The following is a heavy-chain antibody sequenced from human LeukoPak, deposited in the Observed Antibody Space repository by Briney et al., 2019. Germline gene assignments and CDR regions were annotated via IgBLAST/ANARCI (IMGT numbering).Heavy chain of an antibody. CDR2: IYHSGGA. CDR1: GGSFSISY. CDR3: ATNLNAYSSSWSVTAY. Sequence: SETLSLTCGVSGGSFSISYWSWIRQPPGKGLEWIGQIYHSGGANYNPSLRSRVTISIDTSKNQLSLTLSSVTAADPAVYYCATNLNAYSSSWSVTAYWGQGTLVTVSS. J-gene: IGHJ4*02. D-gene: IGHD6-13*01. V-gene: IGHV4-34*01.